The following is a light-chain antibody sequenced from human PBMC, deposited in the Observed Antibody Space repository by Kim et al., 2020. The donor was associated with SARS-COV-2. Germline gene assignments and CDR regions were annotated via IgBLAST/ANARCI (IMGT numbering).Light chain of an antibody. CDR3: QAWDSSTGL. CDR2: QDN. J-gene: IGLJ1*01. V-gene: IGLV3-1*01. Sequence: SPGQTASITCSGDKLGDKYACWYQQRPGQSPVLVIYQDNKRPSGIPVRFSGSNSGNTATLTIGGTQAMDEADYYCQAWDSSTGLFGTGTKVTVL. CDR1: KLGDKY.